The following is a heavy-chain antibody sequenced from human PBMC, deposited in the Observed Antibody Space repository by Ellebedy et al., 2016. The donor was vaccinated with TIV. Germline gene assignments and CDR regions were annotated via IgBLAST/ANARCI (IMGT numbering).Heavy chain of an antibody. D-gene: IGHD3-10*01. Sequence: AASVKVSCKAFGYTFTGNYMHWVRQAPGQGLEWMGWINPNSGGTNYAQKFQGRVTMTRDTSISTAYMDLSRLRSDDTAVYYCARGEGYYGSGSPDYWGQGTLVTVSS. CDR2: INPNSGGT. J-gene: IGHJ4*02. V-gene: IGHV1-2*02. CDR3: ARGEGYYGSGSPDY. CDR1: GYTFTGNY.